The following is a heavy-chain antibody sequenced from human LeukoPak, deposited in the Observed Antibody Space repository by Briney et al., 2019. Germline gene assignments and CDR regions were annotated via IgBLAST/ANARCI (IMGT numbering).Heavy chain of an antibody. CDR3: AKTGGFSSTWYDY. J-gene: IGHJ4*02. Sequence: GGSLRLSCAASGFPFNSYAMTWVRLAPGKGLEWVSSISGRGDYTYYADSVKGRFTISRDSSGNKMYLQMDSLRAEDTAIYYCAKTGGFSSTWYDYWGQGILVTVSS. D-gene: IGHD6-13*01. CDR1: GFPFNSYA. V-gene: IGHV3-23*01. CDR2: ISGRGDYT.